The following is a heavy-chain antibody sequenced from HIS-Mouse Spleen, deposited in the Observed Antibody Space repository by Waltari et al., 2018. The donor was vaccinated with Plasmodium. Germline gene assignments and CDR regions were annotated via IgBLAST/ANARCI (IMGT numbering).Heavy chain of an antibody. D-gene: IGHD6-13*01. J-gene: IGHJ2*01. V-gene: IGHV3-7*01. CDR2: IKQDGSEK. Sequence: VQLVESGGGLFQPGGSLRLSCAASGFTFGSYWMSWVRQAQGKGLEWVANIKQDGSEKYYVNSVKGRFTISRDNAKNSLYLQMNSLRAEETAVYYCASSWYWYFDLWGRGTLVTVSS. CDR1: GFTFGSYW. CDR3: ASSWYWYFDL.